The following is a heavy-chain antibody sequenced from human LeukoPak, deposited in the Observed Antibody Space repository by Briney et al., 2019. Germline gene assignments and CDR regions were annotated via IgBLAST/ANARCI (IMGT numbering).Heavy chain of an antibody. CDR2: VGHSGSN. V-gene: IGHV4-34*01. D-gene: IGHD3-22*01. CDR3: AKSNGYGLIDI. J-gene: IGHJ3*02. Sequence: SETLSLTCAVSGGSFSGYFWRWIRQPPGKGLEWTGDVGHSGSNDYNPSLKRRVTILADPSKSQFSLKLSSVTAADTAVYYCAKSNGYGLIDIWGQGTMVTVSS. CDR1: GGSFSGYF.